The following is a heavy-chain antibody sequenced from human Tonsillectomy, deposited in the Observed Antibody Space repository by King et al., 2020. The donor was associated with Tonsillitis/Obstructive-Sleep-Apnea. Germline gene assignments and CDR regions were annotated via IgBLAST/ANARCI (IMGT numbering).Heavy chain of an antibody. J-gene: IGHJ4*02. CDR2: IYWDDDK. V-gene: IGHV2-5*02. CDR3: AHTTYPPNDPTTHFDY. D-gene: IGHD1-26*01. CDR1: GFSLSTSGVG. Sequence: TLKESGPTLVKPTQTLTLTCTFSGFSLSTSGVGVVWIRQPPGKALEWLALIYWDDDKRYIPSLKSRLPITKDTSKNQVALTMTNMDPVDTATYYCAHTTYPPNDPTTHFDYWGQGTLVTVSS.